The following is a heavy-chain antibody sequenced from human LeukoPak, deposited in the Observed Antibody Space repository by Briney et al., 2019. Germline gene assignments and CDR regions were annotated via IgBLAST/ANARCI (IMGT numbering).Heavy chain of an antibody. CDR3: ARGRLGGSGSYYNVLDY. Sequence: SETLSLTCTVSGGSISSSSHYWGWIRQPPGKGLEWIGSIYYSGSTYYNPSLKSRVTISVDTSKNQFSLKLGSVTAADTAVYYCARGRLGGSGSYYNVLDYWGQGTLVTVSS. D-gene: IGHD3-10*01. V-gene: IGHV4-39*07. CDR1: GGSISSSSHY. CDR2: IYYSGST. J-gene: IGHJ4*02.